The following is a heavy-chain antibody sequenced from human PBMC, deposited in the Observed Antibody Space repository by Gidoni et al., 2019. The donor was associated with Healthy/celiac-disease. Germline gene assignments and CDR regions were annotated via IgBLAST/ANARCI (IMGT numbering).Heavy chain of an antibody. CDR3: ARPRSIAARIWYFDL. CDR1: AGSFSGYY. Sequence: QQWAARLLKPSETVSLTCAVSAGSFSGYYWSWIRQPPGKGLEWIGEITHSGSTNSNPTLKSQVTVSVGTSKIQFALKLNSVTAADTAVYYCARPRSIAARIWYFDLWGRGTLITVSS. J-gene: IGHJ2*01. V-gene: IGHV4-34*01. CDR2: ITHSGST. D-gene: IGHD6-6*01.